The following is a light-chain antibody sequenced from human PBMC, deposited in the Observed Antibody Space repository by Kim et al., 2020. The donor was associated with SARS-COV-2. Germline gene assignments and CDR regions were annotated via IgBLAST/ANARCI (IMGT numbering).Light chain of an antibody. J-gene: IGKJ4*01. Sequence: DIQMTQSPSSLSASVGDRVTITCRASQDIRNHLTWFQQKPGEAPKSLIYAASSLQSGVPSKFSGGESGTDFTLTISSLQPEDFATYYCQQYHNYPLTFGGGTKVDIK. CDR2: AAS. CDR1: QDIRNH. CDR3: QQYHNYPLT. V-gene: IGKV1-16*02.